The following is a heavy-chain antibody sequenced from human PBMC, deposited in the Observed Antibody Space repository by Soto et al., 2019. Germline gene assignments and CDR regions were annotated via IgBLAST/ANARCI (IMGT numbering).Heavy chain of an antibody. V-gene: IGHV1-46*01. Sequence: QVQLVQSGAEVKKPGASVKVSCKASGYTFTSYYMHWVRQAPGQGLEWMGIINPSGGSTSYAQKFQGRVTMTRDTSTSTVYMELSSLRSEDTAVYYCARDLIRRGIAVAGTFSGMDVWGQGTTVTVSS. CDR2: INPSGGST. D-gene: IGHD6-19*01. CDR3: ARDLIRRGIAVAGTFSGMDV. CDR1: GYTFTSYY. J-gene: IGHJ6*02.